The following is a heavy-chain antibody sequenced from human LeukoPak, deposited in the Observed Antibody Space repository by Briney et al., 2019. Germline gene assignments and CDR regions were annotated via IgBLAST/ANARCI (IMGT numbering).Heavy chain of an antibody. J-gene: IGHJ5*01. CDR2: TYYRSKWYN. CDR3: ARAVAGTEGWFNS. CDR1: GDSVSSDSAA. V-gene: IGHV6-1*01. D-gene: IGHD1-1*01. Sequence: SQTLSHTCAISGDSVSSDSAAWNWIRQSPSRGLEWLGRTYYRSKWYNDYSASVKSRITINPDTSKNQFSLQLNSVTPEDTAVYYCARAVAGTEGWFNSWGQGTLVTVSS.